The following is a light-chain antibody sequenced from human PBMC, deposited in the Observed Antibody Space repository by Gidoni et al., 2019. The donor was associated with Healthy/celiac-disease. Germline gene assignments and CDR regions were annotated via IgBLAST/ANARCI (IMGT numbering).Light chain of an antibody. CDR2: DAS. CDR1: QSISSW. J-gene: IGKJ4*01. V-gene: IGKV1-5*01. CDR3: QQYNSYSPLT. Sequence: DIQMTQSPSTLSASVGDRVTITCRASQSISSWLAWYQQKPGKAPKLLIYDASSLESGVPSRFSGSGSGTEFTLTISSLQPDDFATYHCQQYNSYSPLTFGGGPKLEIK.